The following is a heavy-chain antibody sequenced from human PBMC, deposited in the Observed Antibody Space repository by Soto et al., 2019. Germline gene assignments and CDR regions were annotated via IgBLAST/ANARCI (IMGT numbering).Heavy chain of an antibody. Sequence: SVKVSCKASGGTFSSYAISWVRQAPGQGLEWMGGIIPIFGTANYAQKFQGRVTITADESTSTAYMELSSLRSEDTAVYYCARDRRKRITIFGVVITGRSYYYYYGMDVWGQGTTVTVSS. CDR1: GGTFSSYA. J-gene: IGHJ6*02. D-gene: IGHD3-3*01. CDR2: IIPIFGTA. CDR3: ARDRRKRITIFGVVITGRSYYYYYGMDV. V-gene: IGHV1-69*13.